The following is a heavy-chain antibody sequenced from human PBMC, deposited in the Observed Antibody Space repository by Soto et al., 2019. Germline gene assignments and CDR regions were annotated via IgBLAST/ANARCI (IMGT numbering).Heavy chain of an antibody. CDR2: IDPSDSYT. Sequence: PGESLKISCKGSGYSFTSYWISWVRQMPGKGLEWMGRIDPSDSYTNYSPSFQGHVTISADKSISTVYLQWSSLKASDTAMYYCARHGDLGYCSSTSCPNHYYYGMAVWGQGTTVTVSS. CDR1: GYSFTSYW. J-gene: IGHJ6*02. D-gene: IGHD2-2*01. CDR3: ARHGDLGYCSSTSCPNHYYYGMAV. V-gene: IGHV5-10-1*01.